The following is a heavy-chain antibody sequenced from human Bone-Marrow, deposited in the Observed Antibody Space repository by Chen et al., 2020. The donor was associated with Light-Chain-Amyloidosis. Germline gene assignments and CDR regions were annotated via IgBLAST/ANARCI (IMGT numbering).Heavy chain of an antibody. CDR2: IYHSGST. J-gene: IGHJ4*02. CDR3: ARAWGSSSGSLEY. D-gene: IGHD6-19*01. V-gene: IGHV4-4*02. Sequence: QVQLQESGPGLVKPSGTLSLTCAVSADSLSSSHWWSWVRQPPGKGMEWIGEIYHSGSTNYNPSLKSRVTISVDKSKNQFSLNLSSVTAADTAVYYCARAWGSSSGSLEYWGQGTLVTVSS. CDR1: ADSLSSSHW.